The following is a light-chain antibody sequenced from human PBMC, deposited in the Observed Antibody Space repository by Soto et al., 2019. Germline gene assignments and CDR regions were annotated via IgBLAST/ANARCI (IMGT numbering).Light chain of an antibody. V-gene: IGKV1-39*01. J-gene: IGKJ1*01. Sequence: DIQMTQSPSSLSASIGDRVTFTCRASQNIRTYLNWYQHKPGKVPDLLIYSASGLRSGVPSRFSGSGSGTDFTLTISSLQPEDVAIYYCQQYTHWPVWTFGQGTKVEIK. CDR1: QNIRTY. CDR2: SAS. CDR3: QQYTHWPVWT.